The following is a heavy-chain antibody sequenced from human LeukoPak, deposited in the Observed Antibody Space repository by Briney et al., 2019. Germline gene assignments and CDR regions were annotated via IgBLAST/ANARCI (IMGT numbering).Heavy chain of an antibody. V-gene: IGHV4-4*07. CDR1: GASISRYY. Sequence: PSETLSLTCTVSGASISRYYLSWIRQSPGKGLEWIGRIYTSGSTNYNPSLKSRVTMSVDTSKNHFSLKLSSVTAADTAIYYCARVGKYYYDRTGAFDIWGQGTMVTVSS. D-gene: IGHD3-22*01. CDR2: IYTSGST. J-gene: IGHJ3*02. CDR3: ARVGKYYYDRTGAFDI.